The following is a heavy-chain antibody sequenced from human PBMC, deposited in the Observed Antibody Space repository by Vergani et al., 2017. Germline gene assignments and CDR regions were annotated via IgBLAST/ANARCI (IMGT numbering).Heavy chain of an antibody. CDR3: ARGWPYDWSENWFDP. CDR1: GFSFSDHY. CDR2: TRNKANSYTT. J-gene: IGHJ5*02. Sequence: EVQLVESGGGLVQPGGSLRLSCAVSGFSFSDHYMDWVRQAPGKGLEWVGRTRNKANSYTTEYAASVKGRFTISRDDSKNSLYLQMNSLKTEDTAVYYCARGWPYDWSENWFDPWGQGTLVTVSS. V-gene: IGHV3-72*01. D-gene: IGHD3-9*01.